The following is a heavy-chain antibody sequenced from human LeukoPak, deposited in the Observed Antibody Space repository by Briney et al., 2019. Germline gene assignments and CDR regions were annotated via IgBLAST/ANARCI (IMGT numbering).Heavy chain of an antibody. CDR1: GGSISSSSYY. D-gene: IGHD5/OR15-5a*01. J-gene: IGHJ4*02. V-gene: IGHV4-39*07. CDR3: ARESVRMGYDY. CDR2: IYYSGST. Sequence: KPSETLSLTCTVSGGSISSSSYYWGWIRQPPGKGLEWIGSIYYSGSTNYNPSLKSRVTISVDTSKNQFSLKLSSVTAAGTAVYYCARESVRMGYDYWGQGTLVTVSS.